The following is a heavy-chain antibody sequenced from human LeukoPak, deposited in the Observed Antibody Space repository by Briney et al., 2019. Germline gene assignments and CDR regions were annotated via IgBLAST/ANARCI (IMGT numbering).Heavy chain of an antibody. V-gene: IGHV3-23*01. D-gene: IGHD6-19*01. CDR3: AKNPWSIAVAGTHFDY. CDR2: ISGSGGST. Sequence: GGSLRLSCAASGFTFSSYAMSWVRQAPGKGLEWVSAISGSGGSTYYADSVKGRFTISRDNSKNTLYLQMNSLRAEDTAVYYCAKNPWSIAVAGTHFDYWGQGTLVTVSS. CDR1: GFTFSSYA. J-gene: IGHJ4*02.